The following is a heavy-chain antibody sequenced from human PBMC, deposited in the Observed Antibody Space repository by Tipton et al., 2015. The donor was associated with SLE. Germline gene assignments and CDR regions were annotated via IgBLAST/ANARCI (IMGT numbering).Heavy chain of an antibody. D-gene: IGHD1-26*01. CDR2: INHSGST. CDR1: GGSFSGYY. J-gene: IGHJ4*02. V-gene: IGHV4-34*01. CDR3: ARGPLVGATGGRDFDY. Sequence: TLSLTCTVSGGSFSGYYWSWIRQPPGKGLEWIGEINHSGSTNYNPSLKSRVTISVDTSKNQFSLKLSSVTAADTAVYYCARGPLVGATGGRDFDYWGQGTLVTVSS.